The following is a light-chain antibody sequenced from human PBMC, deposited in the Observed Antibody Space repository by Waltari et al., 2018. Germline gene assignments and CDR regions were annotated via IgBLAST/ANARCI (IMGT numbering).Light chain of an antibody. CDR3: AAWDDTLSGVV. V-gene: IGLV1-47*01. Sequence: QSVLTQSPSASAAPGQRVTISCSGSSSNIGSTHVYWSQHVPGTAPKLLIYRNNQRPSGVPDRFSGSKSGTSASLAVSGLRSEDEADYYCAAWDDTLSGVVFGGGTKLTVL. J-gene: IGLJ2*01. CDR1: SSNIGSTH. CDR2: RNN.